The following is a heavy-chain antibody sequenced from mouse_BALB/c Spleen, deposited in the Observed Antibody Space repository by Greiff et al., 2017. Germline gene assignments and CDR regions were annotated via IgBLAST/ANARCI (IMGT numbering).Heavy chain of an antibody. CDR2: ISDGGSYT. J-gene: IGHJ4*01. V-gene: IGHV5-4*02. CDR3: ARDRVYYSGGNYAMDY. CDR1: GFTFSDYY. Sequence: EVKVVESGGGLVKPGGSLKLSCAASGFTFSDYYMYWVRQTPEKRLEWVATISDGGSYTYYPDSVKGRFTISRDNAKNNLYLQMSSLKSEDTAMYYCARDRVYYSGGNYAMDYWGQGTSVTVSS. D-gene: IGHD1-1*01.